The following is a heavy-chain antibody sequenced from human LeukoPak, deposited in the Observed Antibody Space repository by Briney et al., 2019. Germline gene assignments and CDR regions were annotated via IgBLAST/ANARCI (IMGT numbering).Heavy chain of an antibody. CDR3: AKDLGIDPWYEPWFDP. D-gene: IGHD6-13*01. Sequence: SGGSLRLSCAASGFTFSSYGMPWVRQAPGKGLEWVAVISYDGSNKYYADSVKGRFTISRDNSKNTLYLQMNSLRAEDTAVYYCAKDLGIDPWYEPWFDPWGQGTLVTVSS. V-gene: IGHV3-30*18. J-gene: IGHJ5*02. CDR1: GFTFSSYG. CDR2: ISYDGSNK.